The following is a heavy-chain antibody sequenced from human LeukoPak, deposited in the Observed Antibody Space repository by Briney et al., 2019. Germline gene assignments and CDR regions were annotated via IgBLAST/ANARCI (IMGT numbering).Heavy chain of an antibody. CDR3: AKRIQSAMATGY. J-gene: IGHJ4*02. CDR1: GFTFSDYH. V-gene: IGHV3-21*04. CDR2: ISTSNSYI. D-gene: IGHD5-18*01. Sequence: GGSLRLSCVVSGFTFSDYHMNWVRQAPGKGLEWVSSISTSNSYIYYADSLTGRFTISRDNSKNTLYLQMNSLRAEDTAVYYCAKRIQSAMATGYWGQGTLVTVSS.